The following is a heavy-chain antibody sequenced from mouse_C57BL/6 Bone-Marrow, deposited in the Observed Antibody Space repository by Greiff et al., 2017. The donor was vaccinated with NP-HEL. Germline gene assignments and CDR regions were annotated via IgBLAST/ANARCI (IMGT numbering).Heavy chain of an antibody. Sequence: EVKLVESGGGLVQPGGSLKLSCAASGFTFSDYGMAWVSQAPRKGLEWVAVISTLAYSIYYEDTVTGPFTITGENAKNTLYLEMRSLRSEDTAMYYCAKHGRNYFAYGCWGTLVTVSA. V-gene: IGHV5-15*01. J-gene: IGHJ3*01. D-gene: IGHD2-1*01. CDR3: AKHGRNYFAY. CDR1: GFTFSDYG. CDR2: ISTLAYSI.